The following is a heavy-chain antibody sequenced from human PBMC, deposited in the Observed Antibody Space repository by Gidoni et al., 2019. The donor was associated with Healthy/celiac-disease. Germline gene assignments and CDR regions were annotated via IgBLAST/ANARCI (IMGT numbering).Heavy chain of an antibody. CDR1: GFTFSSYA. J-gene: IGHJ3*02. D-gene: IGHD6-13*01. CDR3: ARDGAAAGIDAFDI. CDR2: ISYDGSNK. V-gene: IGHV3-30*04. Sequence: QVQLVESGGGVVQPGRSLRLSCAASGFTFSSYAMHWVRQAPGKGLEWVAVISYDGSNKYYADSVKGRFTISRDNSKNTLYLQMNSLRAEDTAVYYRARDGAAAGIDAFDIWGQGTMVTVSS.